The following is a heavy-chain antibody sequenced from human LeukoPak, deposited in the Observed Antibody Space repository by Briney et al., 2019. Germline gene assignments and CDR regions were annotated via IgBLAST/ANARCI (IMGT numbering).Heavy chain of an antibody. CDR1: GGTFSSYA. CDR2: IIPIFGTA. J-gene: IGHJ4*02. V-gene: IGHV1-69*05. Sequence: RASVKVSCKASGGTFSSYAISWVRQAPGQGLEWMGRIIPIFGTANYAQKFQGRVTITTDVSTSTAYMELSSLRSEDTAVYYCARHVDIVATLIDYCGQGTLVTVSS. D-gene: IGHD5-12*01. CDR3: ARHVDIVATLIDY.